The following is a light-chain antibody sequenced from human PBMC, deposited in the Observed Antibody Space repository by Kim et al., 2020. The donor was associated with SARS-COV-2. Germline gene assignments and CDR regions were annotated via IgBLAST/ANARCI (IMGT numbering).Light chain of an antibody. CDR2: DVN. J-gene: IGLJ3*02. Sequence: QSIAISCTGTSSDIGGYNYVSWYQQHPGKAPKLILYDVNNRPSGVSDRFSGSKSGNTASLTISGLQAEDEANYYCSSHSTSSTPWVFGGGTQLTVL. CDR3: SSHSTSSTPWV. V-gene: IGLV2-14*03. CDR1: SSDIGGYNY.